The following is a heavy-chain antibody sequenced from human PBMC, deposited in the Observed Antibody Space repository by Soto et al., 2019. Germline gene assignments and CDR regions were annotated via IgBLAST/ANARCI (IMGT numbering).Heavy chain of an antibody. J-gene: IGHJ6*02. CDR1: GGSVSSGSYY. CDR2: IYYSGST. Sequence: PSETLSLTCTVSGGSVSSGSYYWSWIRQPPGKGLEWIGYIYYSGSTNYNPSLKSRVTISVDTSKNQFSLKLSSVTAADTAVYYCARDAVNEHYYYGMDVWGQGTTVTVSS. V-gene: IGHV4-61*01. D-gene: IGHD1-1*01. CDR3: ARDAVNEHYYYGMDV.